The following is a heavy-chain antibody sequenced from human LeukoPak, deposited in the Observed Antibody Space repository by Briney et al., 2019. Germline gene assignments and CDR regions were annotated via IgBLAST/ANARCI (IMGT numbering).Heavy chain of an antibody. V-gene: IGHV4-31*03. Sequence: SQTLSLTCTVSGGSISSGGYSWSWIRQHPGKGLEWIGYIYYSETTYYNPSLKSRVTISVDRSKNQFSLKLSSVTAADTAVYYCARHLEYSSSWVRFDPWGQGTLVTVSS. CDR2: IYYSETT. CDR1: GGSISSGGYS. D-gene: IGHD6-13*01. CDR3: ARHLEYSSSWVRFDP. J-gene: IGHJ5*02.